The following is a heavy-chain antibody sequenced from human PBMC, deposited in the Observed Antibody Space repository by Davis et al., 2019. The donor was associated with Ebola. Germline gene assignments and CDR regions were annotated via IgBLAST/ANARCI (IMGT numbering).Heavy chain of an antibody. CDR2: ISSSGSTI. D-gene: IGHD3-10*01. CDR1: GFTFSSYE. V-gene: IGHV3-48*03. Sequence: GGSLRLSCAASGFTFSSYEMNWVRQAPGKGLEWVSYISSSGSTIYYADSVKGRFTISRDNAKNSLYLQMNSLRAEDTAVYYCARAGYPSLWFGELDYWGQGTLVTVSS. J-gene: IGHJ4*02. CDR3: ARAGYPSLWFGELDY.